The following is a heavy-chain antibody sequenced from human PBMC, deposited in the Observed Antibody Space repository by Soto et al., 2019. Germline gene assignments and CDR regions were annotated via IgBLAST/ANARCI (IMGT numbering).Heavy chain of an antibody. CDR1: GFTFSSYA. J-gene: IGHJ4*02. V-gene: IGHV3-23*01. CDR3: AKSPRLERWSGYSY. D-gene: IGHD3-3*01. CDR2: ISGSGGST. Sequence: EVQLLESGGGLVQPGGSLRLSCAASGFTFSSYAMSWVRQAPGKGLEWVSAISGSGGSTYYADSVKGRFTISRDNSKNSLYLQMNSLRAEDTAVYYCAKSPRLERWSGYSYWGQGTLVTVSS.